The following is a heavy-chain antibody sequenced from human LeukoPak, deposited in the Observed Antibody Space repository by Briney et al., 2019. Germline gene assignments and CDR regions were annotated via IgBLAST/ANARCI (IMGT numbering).Heavy chain of an antibody. V-gene: IGHV3-30*18. Sequence: GRPLRLSCAASGFIFSNYGMHWVRQAPGKGLEWVTFISYDGSNKYYADSVRGRFTISRDNSKNTLYVQMNSLRDEDTAVYYCAKDQRWESPHYLDSWGQGTLVTVSS. CDR2: ISYDGSNK. D-gene: IGHD1-26*01. CDR3: AKDQRWESPHYLDS. CDR1: GFIFSNYG. J-gene: IGHJ4*02.